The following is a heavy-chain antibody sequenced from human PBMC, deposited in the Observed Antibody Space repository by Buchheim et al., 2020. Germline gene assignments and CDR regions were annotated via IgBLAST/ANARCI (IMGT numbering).Heavy chain of an antibody. CDR3: VKDLNSGNTRY. V-gene: IGHV3-23*04. CDR2: ISGGGGST. D-gene: IGHD1-26*01. Sequence: EVQLVESGGNLVQPGGSLRLSCAASGFTFSSYVMSWVRQAPGKGLEWVSAISGGGGSTYYADSVKGRFTISRDNSKNTLYLQMSSLRAEGTAIYYCVKDLNSGNTRYWGQGTL. J-gene: IGHJ4*02. CDR1: GFTFSSYV.